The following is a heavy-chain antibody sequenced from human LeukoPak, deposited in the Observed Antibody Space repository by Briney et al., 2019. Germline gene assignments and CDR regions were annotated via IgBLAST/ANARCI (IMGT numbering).Heavy chain of an antibody. Sequence: PGGSLRLSCAASGFIFSAYNMVWVRQAPGKGLEWVARISGSSFNYINYADAGTGRFTVSRDNARNSRYLQMNSLRVEDTGVYYCARGDDYLPFDHWGQGNLVTVSS. V-gene: IGHV3-21*01. D-gene: IGHD2/OR15-2a*01. CDR1: GFIFSAYN. J-gene: IGHJ5*02. CDR2: ISGSSFNYI. CDR3: ARGDDYLPFDH.